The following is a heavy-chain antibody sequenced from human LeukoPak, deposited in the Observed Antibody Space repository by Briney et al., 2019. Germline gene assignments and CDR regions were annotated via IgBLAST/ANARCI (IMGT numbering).Heavy chain of an antibody. CDR1: GGSISTYY. Sequence: SETLSLTCTVSGGSISTYYWSWIRQPPGKGLEWIGYIYYSGSTNYNPSLKSRVTISVDTSKNQFSLKLSSVTSADTAVYYCAKSRLRFLEWPIDYWGQGTLVTVSS. CDR2: IYYSGST. J-gene: IGHJ4*01. D-gene: IGHD3-3*01. V-gene: IGHV4-59*01. CDR3: AKSRLRFLEWPIDY.